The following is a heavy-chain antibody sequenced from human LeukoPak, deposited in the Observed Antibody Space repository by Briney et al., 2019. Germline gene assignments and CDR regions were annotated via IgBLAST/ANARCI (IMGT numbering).Heavy chain of an antibody. D-gene: IGHD1-7*01. CDR1: GGTFSSYA. CDR3: VIKLELQVVDV. V-gene: IGHV1-69*01. CDR2: IIPIFGTA. J-gene: IGHJ6*04. Sequence: ASVKVSCKASGGTFSSYAISWVRQAPGQGLEWMGGIIPIFGTANYAQKFQGRVTITADESTSTAYMELSSLRSEDTAVYYCVIKLELQVVDVWGKGTTVTVSS.